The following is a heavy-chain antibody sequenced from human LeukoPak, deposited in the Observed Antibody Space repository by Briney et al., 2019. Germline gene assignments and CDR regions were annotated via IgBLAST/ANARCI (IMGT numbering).Heavy chain of an antibody. CDR2: ISYDGSIK. V-gene: IGHV3-30*18. Sequence: GGSLRLSCAASGFTFSGHGMQWVRQAPGKGLEWVALISYDGSIKHYAASVKGRFTISRDNSKNTLYLQMDSLRVEDTAVYYCAKDGPGSWFGEASWGQGSLVTVSS. J-gene: IGHJ4*02. D-gene: IGHD6-13*01. CDR3: AKDGPGSWFGEAS. CDR1: GFTFSGHG.